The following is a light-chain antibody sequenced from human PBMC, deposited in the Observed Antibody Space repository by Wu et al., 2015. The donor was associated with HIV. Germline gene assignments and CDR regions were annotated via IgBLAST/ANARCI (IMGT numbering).Light chain of an antibody. V-gene: IGKV3-20*01. J-gene: IGKJ1*01. CDR1: QSVSSY. CDR2: DAS. Sequence: EIVLTQSPATLSLSPGERATLSCRASQSVSSYLTWYQQKPGQAPRLLIYDASNRATGIPDRFSGSGSGTDFTLTINRLEPEDFAVYYCQQYGYSQTFGQGTKVEIK. CDR3: QQYGYSQT.